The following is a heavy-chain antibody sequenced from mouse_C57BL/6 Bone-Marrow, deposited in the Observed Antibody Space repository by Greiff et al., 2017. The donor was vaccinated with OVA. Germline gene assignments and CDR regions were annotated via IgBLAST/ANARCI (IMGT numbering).Heavy chain of an antibody. J-gene: IGHJ1*03. Sequence: QVQLQQPGPELVKPGASVKLSCKASGYTFTSYWMHWVKQRPGQGLEWIGNINPSNGGTNYNEKFKSKATLPVDKSSSTAYMQLSSLTSEDSAVDYGGWVYYYGSSHWDFDVWGTGTTVTVSS. CDR2: INPSNGGT. D-gene: IGHD1-1*01. V-gene: IGHV1-53*01. CDR3: GWVYYYGSSHWDFDV. CDR1: GYTFTSYW.